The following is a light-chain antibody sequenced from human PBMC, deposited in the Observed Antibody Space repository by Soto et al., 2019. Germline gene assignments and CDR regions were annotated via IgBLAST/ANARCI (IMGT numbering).Light chain of an antibody. Sequence: QSVLTQPASVSGSPGQSITISCTGTSSDVGGYNYVSWYQQHPGKAPKLMIYEVSNRPSGVSNRFSGSKSGNTASLTISGLQAEDEADYYCSSYTSSSTPCFGTGTKLTVL. V-gene: IGLV2-14*01. CDR1: SSDVGGYNY. J-gene: IGLJ1*01. CDR2: EVS. CDR3: SSYTSSSTPC.